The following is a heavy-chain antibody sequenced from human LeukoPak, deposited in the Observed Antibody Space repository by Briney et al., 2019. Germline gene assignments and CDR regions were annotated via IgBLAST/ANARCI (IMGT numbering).Heavy chain of an antibody. V-gene: IGHV3-23*01. CDR1: GFTFSSYA. Sequence: GGSLRLSCAASGFTFSSYAMSWVRQAPGKGLEWVSAISGSGSSTYYADSVKGRFTISRDNSKNTLYVQVNSLGTEDTAAYYCAKGSYYDSSGSFYFDYWGQGTLVTVSS. CDR2: ISGSGSST. J-gene: IGHJ4*02. CDR3: AKGSYYDSSGSFYFDY. D-gene: IGHD3-22*01.